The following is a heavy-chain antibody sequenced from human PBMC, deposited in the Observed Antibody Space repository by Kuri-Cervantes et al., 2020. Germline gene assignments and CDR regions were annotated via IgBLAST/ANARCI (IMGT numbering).Heavy chain of an antibody. D-gene: IGHD6-13*01. J-gene: IGHJ6*02. CDR1: GFTFSSYA. CDR3: ARGRYSSSWYVPYYYGMDV. CDR2: ISGSGGST. V-gene: IGHV3-23*01. Sequence: GGSLRLSCAASGFTFSSYAMSWVRQAPGKGLEWVSAISGSGGSTYYADSVKGRFTISRDNSKNTLYLQMNSLRAGDTAVYYCARGRYSSSWYVPYYYGMDVWGQGTTVTVSS.